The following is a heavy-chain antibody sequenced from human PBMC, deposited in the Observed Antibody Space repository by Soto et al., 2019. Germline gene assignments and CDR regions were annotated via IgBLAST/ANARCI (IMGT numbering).Heavy chain of an antibody. D-gene: IGHD3-10*01. J-gene: IGHJ6*02. CDR2: IYYSGST. V-gene: IGHV4-31*03. CDR1: GGSVSSGGYY. CDR3: ARSAYGSGIPGMDV. Sequence: QVQLQESGPGLVKPSQTLSLTCTVSGGSVSSGGYYWSWIRQHPGKGLEWIGYIYYSGSTYYNPSLTRRVTXXVXTXXNQFSLKLSSVTAADTAVYYCARSAYGSGIPGMDVWGQGTTVTVSS.